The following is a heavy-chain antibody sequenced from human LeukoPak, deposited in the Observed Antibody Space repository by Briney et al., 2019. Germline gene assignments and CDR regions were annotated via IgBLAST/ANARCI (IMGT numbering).Heavy chain of an antibody. CDR3: ARSTRYVDAFDI. V-gene: IGHV1-2*02. CDR2: INPNSGGT. D-gene: IGHD5-12*01. CDR1: GYTFTGYY. J-gene: IGHJ3*02. Sequence: ASVTVSCKASGYTFTGYYMHWVRQAPGQGLEWMGWINPNSGGTNYAQKFQGRVTMTRDTSISTAYMELSRLRSDDTAVYYCARSTRYVDAFDIWGQGTMVTVSS.